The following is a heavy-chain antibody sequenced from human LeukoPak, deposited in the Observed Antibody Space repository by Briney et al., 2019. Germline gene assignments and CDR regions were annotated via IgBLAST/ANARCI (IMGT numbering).Heavy chain of an antibody. CDR2: NNTNTGNS. Sequence: ASVKVSGKASGYTFTSYAMNWVRQAPGQGLEWMGWNNTNTGNSTYAQGFTGRFVFSLDTSVSTAYLQISSLKAEATAVYYCARDLGYCSGGSCLAFDPWGQGTLVTVSS. CDR1: GYTFTSYA. CDR3: ARDLGYCSGGSCLAFDP. J-gene: IGHJ5*02. D-gene: IGHD2-15*01. V-gene: IGHV7-4-1*02.